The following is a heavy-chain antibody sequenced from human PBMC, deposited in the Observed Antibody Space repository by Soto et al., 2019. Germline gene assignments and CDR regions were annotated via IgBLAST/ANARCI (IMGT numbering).Heavy chain of an antibody. J-gene: IGHJ6*02. CDR1: GFTFSSYG. Sequence: PGGSLRLSCAASGFTFSSYGMHWVRQAPGKGLEWVAVISYDGSNKYYADSVKGRFTISRDNSKNTLYLQMNSLRAEDTAVYYCAKGYCTSPSCYISGMDVWGPGTTVTVSS. V-gene: IGHV3-30*18. CDR2: ISYDGSNK. D-gene: IGHD2-2*02. CDR3: AKGYCTSPSCYISGMDV.